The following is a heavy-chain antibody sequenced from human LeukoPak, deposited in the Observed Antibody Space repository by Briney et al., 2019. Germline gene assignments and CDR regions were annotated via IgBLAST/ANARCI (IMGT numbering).Heavy chain of an antibody. Sequence: ASVKVSCKVSGYTLTELSMHWVRQAPGKGLEWMGGFDPEDGETIYAQKFQGRVTMTEDTSTDTAYMELSSLRSEDTAVYYCATLLYYYGSGSYEPWGQGTLVTVSS. J-gene: IGHJ5*02. CDR2: FDPEDGET. D-gene: IGHD3-10*01. CDR3: ATLLYYYGSGSYEP. CDR1: GYTLTELS. V-gene: IGHV1-24*01.